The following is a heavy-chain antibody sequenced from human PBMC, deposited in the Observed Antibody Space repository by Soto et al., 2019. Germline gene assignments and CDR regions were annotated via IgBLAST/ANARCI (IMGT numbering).Heavy chain of an antibody. CDR2: IGGSGGTT. CDR1: GFTFSRFA. Sequence: EVQLLESGGGLVQPGGSLRLSCAASGFTFSRFAMNWVRQAPGKGLEWVSGIGGSGGTTYYADSVKGRFTISRDNSKNALFLQMNSLRAEDTAVYYCAKDSLDDYYYYGLDVWGQWTTVTVSS. J-gene: IGHJ6*02. V-gene: IGHV3-23*01. CDR3: AKDSLDDYYYYGLDV.